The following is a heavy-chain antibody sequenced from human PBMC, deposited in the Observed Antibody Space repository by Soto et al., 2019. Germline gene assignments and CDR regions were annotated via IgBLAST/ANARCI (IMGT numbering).Heavy chain of an antibody. V-gene: IGHV1-18*01. CDR1: GFNFNTYV. CDR2: ISVYHGNT. Sequence: QVQLVQSGAEVKKPGASVTVSCQASGFNFNTYVITWVRQAPGQGLEWLGWISVYHGNTNYEQKVQGRVTMTTDTSASTAYMELRSLRSDDTAVYYCARGGSGSYRMFDYWGQGTLVTVSS. CDR3: ARGGSGSYRMFDY. D-gene: IGHD1-26*01. J-gene: IGHJ4*02.